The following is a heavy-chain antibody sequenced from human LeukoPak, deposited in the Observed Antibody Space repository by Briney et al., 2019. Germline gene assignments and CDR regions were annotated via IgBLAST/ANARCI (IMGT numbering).Heavy chain of an antibody. D-gene: IGHD3-16*02. J-gene: IGHJ4*02. CDR2: VNPNSGNT. V-gene: IGHV1-8*01. CDR3: ARGTRESYYDYVWGSYRYLDY. Sequence: ASVKVSCKASGYTFTSYDINWVRQATGQGLEWMGWVNPNSGNTGYAQKFQGRVTMTRNTSISTTYMELSSLRSEDTAVYYCARGTRESYYDYVWGSYRYLDYWGQGTLVTVSS. CDR1: GYTFTSYD.